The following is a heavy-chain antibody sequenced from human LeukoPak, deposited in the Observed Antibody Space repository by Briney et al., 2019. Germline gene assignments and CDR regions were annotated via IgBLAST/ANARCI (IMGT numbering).Heavy chain of an antibody. CDR3: ARIGYSSSSFDY. V-gene: IGHV3-7*01. CDR1: GFTFSNYW. D-gene: IGHD6-6*01. J-gene: IGHJ4*02. CDR2: IKQDGSQK. Sequence: GGSLRLSCAASGFTFSNYWMSWVRQAPGKGLEWVANIKQDGSQKYYVDSVEGRFTISRDNAKNSQYLQMNSLRAEDTAMYYCARIGYSSSSFDYWGQGTLVTVSS.